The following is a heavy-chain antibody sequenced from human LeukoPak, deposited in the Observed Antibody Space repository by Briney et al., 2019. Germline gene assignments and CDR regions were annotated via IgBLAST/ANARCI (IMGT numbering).Heavy chain of an antibody. CDR3: GMRSDSRGYYDALDI. CDR2: VGTVGVT. J-gene: IGHJ3*02. CDR1: GFTFSSYN. D-gene: IGHD3-22*01. V-gene: IGHV3-13*01. Sequence: GLLSSSSTSSGFTFSSYNMSWVRPPTGKGLGWGGVVGTVGVTYYPSSVKGRFTTSRAYTHNSLYLQINIPRAEAPAVYCSGMRSDSRGYYDALDIWGQGTMVTVSS.